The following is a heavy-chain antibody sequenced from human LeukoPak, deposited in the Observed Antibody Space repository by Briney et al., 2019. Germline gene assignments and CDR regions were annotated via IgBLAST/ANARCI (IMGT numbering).Heavy chain of an antibody. J-gene: IGHJ4*02. CDR2: ISSSSTYK. Sequence: PGGSLRLSCAASGFTFGSHTMLWVRQPPGKGLEWVSSISSSSTYKYYAESVKGRFTISRDNAKNTLYLQMNSLGAEDTAVYYCARRKDDSSGPDDYWGQGTLVTVSS. CDR3: ARRKDDSSGPDDY. CDR1: GFTFGSHT. D-gene: IGHD3-22*01. V-gene: IGHV3-21*01.